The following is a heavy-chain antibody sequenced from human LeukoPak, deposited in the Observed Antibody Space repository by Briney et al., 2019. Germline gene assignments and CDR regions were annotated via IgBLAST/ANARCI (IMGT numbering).Heavy chain of an antibody. D-gene: IGHD3-9*01. Sequence: GGSLRLSCAASGFTFSSYAMNWVRQAPGKGLEWVSAITGSGGTTYYADSVKDRFTISRDNSKNTLYLQMNSLIGEDTSVYYCAEGGVVTIFRGWFDYWGQGTLVTVSS. CDR2: ITGSGGTT. J-gene: IGHJ4*02. CDR3: AEGGVVTIFRGWFDY. CDR1: GFTFSSYA. V-gene: IGHV3-23*01.